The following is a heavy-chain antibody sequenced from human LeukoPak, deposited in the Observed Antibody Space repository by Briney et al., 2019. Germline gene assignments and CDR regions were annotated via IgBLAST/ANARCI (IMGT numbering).Heavy chain of an antibody. D-gene: IGHD1-1*01. CDR1: GYTFTSYD. CDR2: MNPNSGGT. J-gene: IGHJ4*02. CDR3: ARVHLSSYNPLRFDY. Sequence: GASVKVSCKASGYTFTSYDINWVRQATGQGLEWMGWMNPNSGGTNYAQKFQGRVTMTRDTSISTAYMELSRLRSDDTAVYYCARVHLSSYNPLRFDYWGQGTLVTVSS. V-gene: IGHV1-2*02.